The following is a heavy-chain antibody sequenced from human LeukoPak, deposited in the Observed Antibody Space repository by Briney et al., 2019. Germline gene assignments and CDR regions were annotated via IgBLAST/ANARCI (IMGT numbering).Heavy chain of an antibody. CDR1: GGSISGYY. CDR2: IYSTGTT. Sequence: PSETLSLTCTVSGGSISGYYWTWIRQPAGKGLAWIGRIYSTGTTNYIPSLKSRVTMSVDKSKNQFSLKLNSVTAADAALYYCARDLSLAGHNYGIDYWGQGTLVTVSS. CDR3: ARDLSLAGHNYGIDY. J-gene: IGHJ4*02. D-gene: IGHD5-18*01. V-gene: IGHV4-4*07.